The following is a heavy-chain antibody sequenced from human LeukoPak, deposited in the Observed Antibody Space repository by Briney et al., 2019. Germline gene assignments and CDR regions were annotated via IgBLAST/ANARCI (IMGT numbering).Heavy chain of an antibody. D-gene: IGHD3-10*01. CDR2: INPSGGST. Sequence: ASVRVSCKASGYTFTSYYMHWVRQAPGQGLEWMGIINPSGGSTSYAQKFQGRVTMTRDTSTSTAYMELRSLRSDDTAVYYCARSVGGWFGELFGYYGMDVWGQGTTVTVSS. V-gene: IGHV1-46*01. J-gene: IGHJ6*02. CDR3: ARSVGGWFGELFGYYGMDV. CDR1: GYTFTSYY.